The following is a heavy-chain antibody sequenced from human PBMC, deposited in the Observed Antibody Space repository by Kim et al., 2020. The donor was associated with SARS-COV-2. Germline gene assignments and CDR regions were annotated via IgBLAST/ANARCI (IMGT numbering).Heavy chain of an antibody. D-gene: IGHD4-17*01. J-gene: IGHJ3*02. V-gene: IGHV1-18*01. Sequence: AQKCQGRVTMTTDTSTSTAYMELRSLRSDDTAVYYCARSNYGGNSGAFDIWGQGTMVTVSS. CDR3: ARSNYGGNSGAFDI.